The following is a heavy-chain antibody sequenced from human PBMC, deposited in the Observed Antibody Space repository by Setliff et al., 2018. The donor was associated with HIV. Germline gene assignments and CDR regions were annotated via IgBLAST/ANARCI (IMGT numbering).Heavy chain of an antibody. D-gene: IGHD3-3*01. Sequence: GASVKVSCKASGYTFSNYGIIWVRQAPGQGLEWMGWIDPKSGGTNYPQKYQGRITMTRDTSITTAYMELSGLRCDDTAMYYCATSTSRFFWNGFYQGGFGSRNSHSFENWGQGTLVTVSS. V-gene: IGHV1-2*02. CDR1: GYTFSNYG. J-gene: IGHJ4*02. CDR3: ATSTSRFFWNGFYQGGFGSRNSHSFEN. CDR2: IDPKSGGT.